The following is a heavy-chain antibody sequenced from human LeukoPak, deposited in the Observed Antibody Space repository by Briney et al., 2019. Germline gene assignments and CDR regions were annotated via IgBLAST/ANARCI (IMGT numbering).Heavy chain of an antibody. CDR1: GYSFTSYW. D-gene: IGHD3-10*01. CDR2: IYPGDSDT. CDR3: ARLIGGYYYGSSGWFEP. J-gene: IGHJ5*02. Sequence: GESLKISCKGSGYSFTSYWIGWVRQMPGKGLEWMGSIYPGDSDTRYSPSFQGQVTISADKSISTAYLQWSSLKASDTAMYYCARLIGGYYYGSSGWFEPWGQGTLVAVSS. V-gene: IGHV5-51*01.